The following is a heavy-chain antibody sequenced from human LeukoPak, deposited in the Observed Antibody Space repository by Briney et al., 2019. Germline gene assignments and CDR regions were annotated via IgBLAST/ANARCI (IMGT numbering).Heavy chain of an antibody. V-gene: IGHV3-21*01. J-gene: IGHJ3*02. CDR3: ARDYTMIVLVNDAFDI. CDR1: GFTCSAYS. CDR2: ISSSSSYI. Sequence: GGSLRLSCAASGFTCSAYSMNWVRQAPGKGLEWVSSISSSSSYIYYADSVKGRFTISRDNAKNSLYLQMNSLRAEDTAVYYCARDYTMIVLVNDAFDIWGQGTMVTVSS. D-gene: IGHD3-22*01.